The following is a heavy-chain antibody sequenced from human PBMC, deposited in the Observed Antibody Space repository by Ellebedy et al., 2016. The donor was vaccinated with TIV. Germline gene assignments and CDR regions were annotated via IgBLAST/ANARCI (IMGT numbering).Heavy chain of an antibody. D-gene: IGHD2-15*01. V-gene: IGHV4-4*07. CDR2: VYTSGAT. CDR3: ARDGYCRDGSCYPSSAPHLDH. Sequence: SETLSLXCTFSGGSISSYYWSWIRQPAGKGPEWIGRVYTSGATNYNPYLTSRVTMSVDTSKSQFSLKLTSVTAADTAVYYCARDGYCRDGSCYPSSAPHLDHWGQGILVTVSS. J-gene: IGHJ4*02. CDR1: GGSISSYY.